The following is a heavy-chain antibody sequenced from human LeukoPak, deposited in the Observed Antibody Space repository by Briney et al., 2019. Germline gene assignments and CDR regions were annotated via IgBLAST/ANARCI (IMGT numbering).Heavy chain of an antibody. CDR2: INPIGGST. CDR3: ARTAARRFDY. V-gene: IGHV1-46*01. CDR1: GYTFPSYF. Sequence: ASVKVSCKASGYTFPSYFMHWVRQAPGQGLEWMGIINPIGGSTTYAQKFQGRVTMTRDTSTSTVYMELSSLRSDDPAVYYCARTAARRFDYWGQGTLVTVSS. D-gene: IGHD6-6*01. J-gene: IGHJ4*02.